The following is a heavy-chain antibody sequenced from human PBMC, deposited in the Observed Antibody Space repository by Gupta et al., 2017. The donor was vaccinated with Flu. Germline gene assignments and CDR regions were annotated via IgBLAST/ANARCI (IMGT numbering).Heavy chain of an antibody. CDR1: GLPFRRYT. CDR3: AKHTVTNYLDS. CDR2: RSWSACST. Sequence: EVQLLESGGRLVQPGGSLRLSCAASGLPFRRYTLSWLSQAPGKGLEWVSARSWSACSTYYAVSVKGRFTISRDNSKCTLYLQVNSRRAEDTARYYCAKHTVTNYLDSWGQGTLVTVSS. V-gene: IGHV3-23*01. J-gene: IGHJ4*02. D-gene: IGHD4-17*01.